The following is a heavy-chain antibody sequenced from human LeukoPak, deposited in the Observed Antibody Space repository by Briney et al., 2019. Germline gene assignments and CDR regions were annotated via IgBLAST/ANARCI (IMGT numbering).Heavy chain of an antibody. CDR3: ARGRGIAVAGAIDY. J-gene: IGHJ4*02. V-gene: IGHV4-34*01. CDR1: GGSFSGYY. CDR2: INHSGST. D-gene: IGHD6-19*01. Sequence: PSETLSLTCAVYGGSFSGYYWSWIRQPPGKGLEWIGEINHSGSTNYNPSLESRVTISVDTSKNQFSLKLSSVTAADTAVYYCARGRGIAVAGAIDYWGQGTLVTVSS.